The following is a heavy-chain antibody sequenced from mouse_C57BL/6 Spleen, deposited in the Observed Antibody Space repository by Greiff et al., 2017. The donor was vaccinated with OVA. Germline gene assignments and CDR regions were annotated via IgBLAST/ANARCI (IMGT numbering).Heavy chain of an antibody. CDR2: IDPSDSYT. V-gene: IGHV1-69*01. Sequence: VQLQQPGAELVMPGASVKLSCKASGYTFTSYWMHWVKQRPGQGLEWIGAIDPSDSYTNYNQKFKGKSTLTVDKSSSTAYMQLSSLTSEDSAVYYCARMAYSNYDYWGQGTTLTVSS. D-gene: IGHD2-5*01. J-gene: IGHJ2*01. CDR3: ARMAYSNYDY. CDR1: GYTFTSYW.